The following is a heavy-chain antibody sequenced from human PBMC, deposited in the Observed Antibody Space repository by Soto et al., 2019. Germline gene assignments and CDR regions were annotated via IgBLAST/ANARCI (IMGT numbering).Heavy chain of an antibody. CDR2: IYHSGNS. D-gene: IGHD2-15*01. V-gene: IGHV4-4*01. Sequence: GKGLEWIGEIYHSGNSNYNPSLKSRVTISVDKSKNQFSLKLNSVTAADTAVYFCARDPFGYCSDGSCRYYFDYWGQGTLVSVSS. CDR3: ARDPFGYCSDGSCRYYFDY. J-gene: IGHJ4*02.